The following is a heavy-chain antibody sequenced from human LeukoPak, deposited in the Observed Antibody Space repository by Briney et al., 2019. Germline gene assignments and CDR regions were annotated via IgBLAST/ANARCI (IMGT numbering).Heavy chain of an antibody. D-gene: IGHD6-19*01. Sequence: PGGSLLLSCAASVFTFDDHVMRWVRQVPGKGLEWVSGINWNGRSTGYADSVKGRFTISRDNAKNSLYLQMNSLRAEDTALYYCAAGDRNGWYFDYWGQGTLVTVSS. CDR2: INWNGRST. J-gene: IGHJ4*02. CDR1: VFTFDDHV. V-gene: IGHV3-20*04. CDR3: AAGDRNGWYFDY.